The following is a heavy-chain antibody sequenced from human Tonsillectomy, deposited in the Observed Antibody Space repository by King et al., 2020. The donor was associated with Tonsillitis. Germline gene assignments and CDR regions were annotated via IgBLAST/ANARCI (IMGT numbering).Heavy chain of an antibody. CDR1: GFTFSTYS. J-gene: IGHJ4*02. CDR2: ISSSSGYI. CDR3: ARQKVVVVAATRGFVDY. Sequence: VQLVESGGGLVKPGGSLRLSCAASGFTFSTYSMDWVRQAPGKGLEWVSSISSSSGYIYYADSVKGRFSISRDNAKNSLYLQMNSLKAEDTAVYYCARQKVVVVAATRGFVDYWGQGTLVTVSS. V-gene: IGHV3-21*01. D-gene: IGHD2-15*01.